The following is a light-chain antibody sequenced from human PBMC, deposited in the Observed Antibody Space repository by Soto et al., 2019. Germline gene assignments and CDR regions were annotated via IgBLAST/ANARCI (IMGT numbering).Light chain of an antibody. J-gene: IGLJ1*01. CDR2: DVS. CDR1: SSDVGLYNY. V-gene: IGLV2-11*01. Sequence: SALTQPRSVSGSPGQSVTISCTGTSSDVGLYNYVSWYQQHPGKAPKLIIYDVSKRPSGVPDRFSGSKSGNTASLTISGLQAEDEGEYFCCSYGGSYTPYVFGTGTKVTVL. CDR3: CSYGGSYTPYV.